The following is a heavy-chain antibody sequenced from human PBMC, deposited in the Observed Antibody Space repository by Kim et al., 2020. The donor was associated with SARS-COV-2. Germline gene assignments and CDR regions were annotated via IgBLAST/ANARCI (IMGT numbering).Heavy chain of an antibody. V-gene: IGHV4-4*07. CDR3: ARDKGTRSYAYYGMDV. CDR1: GGSISSDY. J-gene: IGHJ6*02. Sequence: SETLSLTCTVSGGSISSDYWSWIRQSAGKGLEWIGRIYTSGSPNYNPALKSRVTMSVDTSKNQFSLKLTSVTAADTAAYYCARDKGTRSYAYYGMDVWG. CDR2: IYTSGSP.